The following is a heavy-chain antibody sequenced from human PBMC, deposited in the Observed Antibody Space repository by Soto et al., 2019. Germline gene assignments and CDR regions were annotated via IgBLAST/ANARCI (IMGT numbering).Heavy chain of an antibody. CDR2: IDPSDSQT. J-gene: IGHJ4*02. D-gene: IGHD3-22*01. CDR3: ARQIYDSDTGPNFQYYFDS. V-gene: IGHV5-10-1*01. Sequence: GESLKISCKGSGYIFGGYWITWVRQEPGKGLEWMGRIDPSDSQTYYSPSFRGHVTISVTKSITTVFLQWSSLRASDTAMYYCARQIYDSDTGPNFQYYFDSWGQGTPVTVSS. CDR1: GYIFGGYW.